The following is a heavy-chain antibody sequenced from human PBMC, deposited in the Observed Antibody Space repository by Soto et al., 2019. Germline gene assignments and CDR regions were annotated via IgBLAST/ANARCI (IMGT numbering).Heavy chain of an antibody. D-gene: IGHD4-17*01. CDR2: IIPIFGTA. CDR1: GGTFSIYA. V-gene: IGHV1-69*06. Sequence: SVKVSCKASGGTFSIYAISWVRQAPGQGLERMGGIIPIFGTANYAQKFQGRVTITADKSTSTAYMELSSLRSEDTAVYYCARQTGDYHFDYWGQGTLVTVSS. CDR3: ARQTGDYHFDY. J-gene: IGHJ4*02.